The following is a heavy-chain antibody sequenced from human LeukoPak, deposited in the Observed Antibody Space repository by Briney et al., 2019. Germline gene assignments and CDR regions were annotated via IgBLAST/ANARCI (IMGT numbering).Heavy chain of an antibody. D-gene: IGHD5-18*01. CDR1: GGSISSYY. CDR2: IYYSGST. CDR3: ARPQTRGYSYGWIY. Sequence: SETLSLTCTVSGGSISSYYWSWIRQPPGKRLEWIGYIYYSGSTNYNPSLKSRVTISVDTSKNQFSLKLISVTAADTAVYYCARPQTRGYSYGWIYWGQGTLVTVSS. J-gene: IGHJ4*02. V-gene: IGHV4-59*08.